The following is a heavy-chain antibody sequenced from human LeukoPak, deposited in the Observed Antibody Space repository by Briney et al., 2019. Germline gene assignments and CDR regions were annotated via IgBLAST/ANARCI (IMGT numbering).Heavy chain of an antibody. CDR1: GGSISSSSYY. D-gene: IGHD5-24*01. CDR3: ARHRQEMATITPIDFFDY. V-gene: IGHV4-39*01. J-gene: IGHJ4*02. CDR2: IYYSGST. Sequence: PSETLSLTCTVSGGSISSSSYYWGWIRQPPGKGLEWIGNIYYSGSTYYNPSLKSRVTISVDTSKNQFSLKLSSVTAADTAVYYCARHRQEMATITPIDFFDYWGQGTLVTVSS.